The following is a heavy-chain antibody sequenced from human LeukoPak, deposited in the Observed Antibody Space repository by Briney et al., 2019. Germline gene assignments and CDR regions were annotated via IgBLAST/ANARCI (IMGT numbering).Heavy chain of an antibody. J-gene: IGHJ5*02. CDR3: ARLPSYYGILTGYYYDP. D-gene: IGHD3-9*01. Sequence: SETLSLTCAVYGGSFSGYYWSWIRQPPGKGLEWIGEINHSGSTNYNPSLKSRVTISVDTSKNQFSLKLSSVTAADTAVYYCARLPSYYGILTGYYYDPWGQGTLVTVSS. CDR1: GGSFSGYY. V-gene: IGHV4-34*01. CDR2: INHSGST.